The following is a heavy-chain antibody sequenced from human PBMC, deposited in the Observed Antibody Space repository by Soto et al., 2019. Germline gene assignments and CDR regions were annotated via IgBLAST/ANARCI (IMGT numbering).Heavy chain of an antibody. CDR1: GFSFSSYA. J-gene: IGHJ4*02. Sequence: EVHLLESGGALVQPGGSLRLSCAASGFSFSSYAMSWVRQAPGKGLDWVSAISGSGTKTHYADSVKGRFTISRDNSKNTLYLQMNSLRAEDTAVYYCAKDHPVIEVVKVFEYWGRGALVNVSS. CDR3: AKDHPVIEVVKVFEY. CDR2: ISGSGTKT. V-gene: IGHV3-23*01. D-gene: IGHD3-22*01.